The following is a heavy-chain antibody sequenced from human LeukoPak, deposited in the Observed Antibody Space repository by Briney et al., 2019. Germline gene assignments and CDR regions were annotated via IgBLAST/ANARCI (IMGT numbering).Heavy chain of an antibody. CDR2: INTNTGNP. V-gene: IGHV7-4-1*02. Sequence: SVKVSCKASGYTFTSYAMNWVRQAPGQGLEWMGWINTNTGNPTYAQGFTGRFVFSLDTSVSTAYLQISSLKAEDTAVYYCARVGNNYYYDSSGYPDYWGQGTLVTVSS. CDR1: GYTFTSYA. D-gene: IGHD3-22*01. CDR3: ARVGNNYYYDSSGYPDY. J-gene: IGHJ4*02.